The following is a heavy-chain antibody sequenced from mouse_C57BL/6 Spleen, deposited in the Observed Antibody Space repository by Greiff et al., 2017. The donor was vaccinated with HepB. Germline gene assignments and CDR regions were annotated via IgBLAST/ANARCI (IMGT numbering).Heavy chain of an antibody. J-gene: IGHJ3*01. Sequence: QVQLQQPGAELVKPGASVKLSCKASGYTFTSYWMQWVKQRPGQGLEWIGEIDPSDSYTNYNQKFKGKATLTVDTSSSTAYMQLSSLTSEDSAVYYCARHERFAYWGQGTLVTVSA. CDR1: GYTFTSYW. CDR2: IDPSDSYT. V-gene: IGHV1-50*01. CDR3: ARHERFAY.